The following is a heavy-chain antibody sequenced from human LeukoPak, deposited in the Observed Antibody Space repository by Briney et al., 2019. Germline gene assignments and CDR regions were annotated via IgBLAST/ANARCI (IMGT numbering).Heavy chain of an antibody. CDR2: ISAYNGNT. CDR1: GYTFTSYG. CDR3: VRASRDIVVVYYYYYYMDV. V-gene: IGHV1-18*01. J-gene: IGHJ6*03. Sequence: GASVKVSCKASGYTFTSYGISWVRQAPGQGLEWMGWISAYNGNTNYAQKLQGRVTMTTDTSTSTAYMELRSLRSDDTAVYYCVRASRDIVVVYYYYYYMDVWGKGTTVTVSS. D-gene: IGHD2-2*01.